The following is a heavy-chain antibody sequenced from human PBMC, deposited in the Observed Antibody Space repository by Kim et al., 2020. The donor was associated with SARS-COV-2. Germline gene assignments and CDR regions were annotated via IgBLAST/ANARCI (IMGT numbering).Heavy chain of an antibody. D-gene: IGHD6-13*01. V-gene: IGHV3-21*01. CDR2: ISSSSSYI. Sequence: GGSLRLSCAASGFTFSSYSMNWVRQAPGKGLEWVSSISSSSSYIYYADSVKGRFTISRDNAKNSLYLQMNSLRAEDTAVYYCARKQQLVITYYYYGMDVWGQGTTVTVSS. CDR3: ARKQQLVITYYYYGMDV. CDR1: GFTFSSYS. J-gene: IGHJ6*02.